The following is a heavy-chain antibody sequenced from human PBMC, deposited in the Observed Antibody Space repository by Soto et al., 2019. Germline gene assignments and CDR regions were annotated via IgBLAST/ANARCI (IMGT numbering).Heavy chain of an antibody. CDR1: GYTFTGYY. CDR2: INPNSGGT. CDR3: AGGITGTQPYYYYYMDV. V-gene: IGHV1-2*04. Sequence: ASVKVSCKASGYTFTGYYMHWVRQAPGQGLEWMGWINPNSGGTNYAQKFQGWVTMTRDTSISTAYMELSRLRSDDTAVYYCAGGITGTQPYYYYYMDVWGKGTTVTVSS. D-gene: IGHD1-20*01. J-gene: IGHJ6*03.